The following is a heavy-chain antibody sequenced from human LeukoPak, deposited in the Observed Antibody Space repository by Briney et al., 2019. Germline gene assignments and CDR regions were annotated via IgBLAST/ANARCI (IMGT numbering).Heavy chain of an antibody. V-gene: IGHV3-23*01. CDR3: AKTYSSIAVTQPEFDY. Sequence: GGSLRLSCAASGFTFSSYAMSWVRQAPGKGLEWVSAISGSGGSTYYADSVKGRFTISRDNSKNTLYLQMNSLRAEDTAVYYCAKTYSSIAVTQPEFDYWGQGTLVTVSS. CDR1: GFTFSSYA. CDR2: ISGSGGST. J-gene: IGHJ4*02. D-gene: IGHD6-6*01.